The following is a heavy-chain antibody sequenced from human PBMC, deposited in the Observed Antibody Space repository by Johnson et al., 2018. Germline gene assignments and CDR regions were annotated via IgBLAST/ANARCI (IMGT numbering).Heavy chain of an antibody. V-gene: IGHV4-59*01. CDR2: IYYSGST. CDR3: WRVGRYGYFDAFDI. CDR1: GGSISSYY. J-gene: IGHJ3*02. D-gene: IGHD5-24*01. Sequence: QVQLQESGPGLVKPSETLSLTCTVSGGSISSYYWSWIRQPPGKGLEWIGYIYYSGSTNYNPSLKSRVTISVDTSKNQFALKLNSVTAADTAGYYCWRVGRYGYFDAFDIWGQGTMVTVSS.